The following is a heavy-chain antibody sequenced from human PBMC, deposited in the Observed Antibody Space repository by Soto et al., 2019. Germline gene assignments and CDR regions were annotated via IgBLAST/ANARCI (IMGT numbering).Heavy chain of an antibody. Sequence: GGSLRLSCAASGFAFSNAWINWVRQAPGKGLQWVGRIKSKTDGGSADYAAPVKGRFAVSRDDSKNIVYLQMNSLKIEDTAVYYCTTDSRTTMPEVRFDYWGHGTLLTVSS. D-gene: IGHD3-10*01. CDR3: TTDSRTTMPEVRFDY. J-gene: IGHJ4*01. V-gene: IGHV3-15*07. CDR1: GFAFSNAW. CDR2: IKSKTDGGSA.